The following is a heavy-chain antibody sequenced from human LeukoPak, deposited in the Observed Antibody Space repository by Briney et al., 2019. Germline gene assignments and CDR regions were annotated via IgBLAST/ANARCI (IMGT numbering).Heavy chain of an antibody. V-gene: IGHV3-21*01. J-gene: IGHJ4*02. CDR1: GFTFSSYS. CDR2: ISSSSSYI. Sequence: GGSLRLSCAASGFTFSSYSMNWVRQAPGKGLEWVSSISSSSSYIYYADSVKGRFTISRDNAKNSLYLQMNSLRAEDTAVYYCASLSRHYDFWSGQDDYWGQGTLVTVSS. D-gene: IGHD3-3*01. CDR3: ASLSRHYDFWSGQDDY.